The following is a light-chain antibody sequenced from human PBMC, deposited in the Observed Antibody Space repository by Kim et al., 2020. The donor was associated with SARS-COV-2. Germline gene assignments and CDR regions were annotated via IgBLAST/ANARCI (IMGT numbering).Light chain of an antibody. Sequence: EPASISCRSSQSLLYSNGYNYLDWYLQKPGQSPQLLIYLGSNRASGVPDRFSGSGSGTDFTLKISRVEAEDVGVYYCMQALQTPLTFGGGTKVEI. J-gene: IGKJ4*01. CDR2: LGS. CDR3: MQALQTPLT. CDR1: QSLLYSNGYNY. V-gene: IGKV2-28*01.